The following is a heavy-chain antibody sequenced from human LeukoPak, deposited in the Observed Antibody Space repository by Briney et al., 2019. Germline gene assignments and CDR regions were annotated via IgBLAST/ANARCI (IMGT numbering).Heavy chain of an antibody. Sequence: GGSLRLSCAASGFTFSSYAMSWVRQAPGKGREWVSAISGSGGSTYYADSVKGRFTISRDNSKNTLYLQMNSLRAEDTAVYYCAKCPFNSWYSWFDPWGQEPWSPSPQ. CDR2: ISGSGGST. CDR1: GFTFSSYA. D-gene: IGHD6-13*01. CDR3: AKCPFNSWYSWFDP. V-gene: IGHV3-23*01. J-gene: IGHJ5*02.